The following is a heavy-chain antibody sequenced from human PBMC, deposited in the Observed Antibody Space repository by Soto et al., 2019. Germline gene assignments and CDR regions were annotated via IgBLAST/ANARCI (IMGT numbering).Heavy chain of an antibody. Sequence: SETLSLTCTVSGGPITNYYWSWLRQPPGKGLEWIGYIYYSGSTNYNPSLTSRVTISLDGSKNQFPLKLNSLTAADTAIYYCARDRGDSNWYDPWGQGILVTVSS. CDR1: GGPITNYY. D-gene: IGHD2-8*01. CDR2: IYYSGST. J-gene: IGHJ5*02. CDR3: ARDRGDSNWYDP. V-gene: IGHV4-59*01.